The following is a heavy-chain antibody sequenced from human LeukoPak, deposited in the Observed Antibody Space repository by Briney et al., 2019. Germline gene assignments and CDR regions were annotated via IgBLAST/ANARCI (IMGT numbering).Heavy chain of an antibody. CDR2: INTNTGNP. D-gene: IGHD3-10*01. V-gene: IGHV7-4-1*02. Sequence: ASVKVSCKASGYTFTSYAMNWVRQAPGQGLEWMGWINTNTGNPTYAQGFTGRFVFSLDTSVSTAYLQISSLKAEDTAVYYCYGEGMVRGVTYMDYWGQGTLVTVSS. J-gene: IGHJ4*02. CDR3: YGEGMVRGVTYMDY. CDR1: GYTFTSYA.